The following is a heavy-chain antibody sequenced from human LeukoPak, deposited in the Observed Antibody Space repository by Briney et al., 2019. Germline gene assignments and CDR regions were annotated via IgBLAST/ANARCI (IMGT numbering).Heavy chain of an antibody. CDR3: ARDRPGLAIDY. CDR2: INHSGST. V-gene: IGHV4-34*01. J-gene: IGHJ4*02. Sequence: SETLSLTCAVYGGSFSGYYWSWIRQPPGKGLEWIGEINHSGSTNYNPSLKSRVTISVDTSKNQFSLKLSSVTAADTAVYYCARDRPGLAIDYWGQGTLVTVSS. D-gene: IGHD6-19*01. CDR1: GGSFSGYY.